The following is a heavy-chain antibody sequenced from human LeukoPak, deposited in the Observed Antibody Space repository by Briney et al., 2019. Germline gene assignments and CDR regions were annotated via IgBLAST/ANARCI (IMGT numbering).Heavy chain of an antibody. CDR1: GGSISSYY. D-gene: IGHD2-2*01. CDR2: IYYSGST. Sequence: SQTLSLTCTVSGGSISSYYWSWIRQPPGKGLEWIGYIYYSGSTNYNPSLKSRVTISVDTSKNQFSLKLSSVTAADTAVYYCARLGRYDGMDVWGQGTTVTVSS. V-gene: IGHV4-59*08. J-gene: IGHJ6*02. CDR3: ARLGRYDGMDV.